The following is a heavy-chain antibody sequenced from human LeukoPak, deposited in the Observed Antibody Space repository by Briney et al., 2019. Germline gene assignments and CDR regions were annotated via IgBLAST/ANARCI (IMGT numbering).Heavy chain of an antibody. CDR3: AKNGDRGAYCTGGTCYPYFYYYMDV. CDR2: ISSTGGTT. D-gene: IGHD2-15*01. CDR1: GITFSSYG. J-gene: IGHJ6*03. Sequence: PGGSLRLSCAASGITFSSYGMSWVRQAPGKGLEWVSSISSTGGTTYYADSVKGRFTISRDNSKNTLYLQMNSLRAEDTAVYYCAKNGDRGAYCTGGTCYPYFYYYMDVWGKGTTFTI. V-gene: IGHV3-23*01.